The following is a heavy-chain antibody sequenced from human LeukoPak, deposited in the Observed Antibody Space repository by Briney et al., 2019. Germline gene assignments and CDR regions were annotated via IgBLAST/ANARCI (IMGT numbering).Heavy chain of an antibody. D-gene: IGHD3-10*01. CDR3: AKGYGSSRYGMDV. Sequence: GGSLRLSCAASGFTFSSYAMSWVRQAPGKGLEWVSSFSGSGGPTYYADSVKDRFTISRDISKNTLYLQMNSLTDEDTAVYYCAKGYGSSRYGMDVWGQGTTVTVSS. J-gene: IGHJ6*02. V-gene: IGHV3-23*01. CDR2: FSGSGGPT. CDR1: GFTFSSYA.